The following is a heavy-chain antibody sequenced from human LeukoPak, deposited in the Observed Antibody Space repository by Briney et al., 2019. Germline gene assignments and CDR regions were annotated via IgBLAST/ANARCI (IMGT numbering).Heavy chain of an antibody. D-gene: IGHD4-17*01. CDR1: GFTFSDHY. CDR2: ISSSGSTI. Sequence: PGGSLRLSCAASGFTFSDHYMSWIRQAPGKGLEWVSYISSSGSTIYYADSVKGRFTISRDNAKNSLYLQMNSLRAEDTAVYYCARDPRMTTVTQFDYWGQGTLVTVSS. V-gene: IGHV3-11*01. J-gene: IGHJ4*02. CDR3: ARDPRMTTVTQFDY.